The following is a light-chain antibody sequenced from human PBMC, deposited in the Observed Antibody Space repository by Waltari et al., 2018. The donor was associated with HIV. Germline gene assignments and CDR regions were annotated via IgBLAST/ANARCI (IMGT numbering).Light chain of an antibody. J-gene: IGLJ2*01. CDR2: QDN. CDR1: NLGATY. Sequence: SFELTQPPSVSVSPGQTASITCSGDNLGATYACWYQQKPGQSPLLVIYQDNKRPSGIPERFSGSNSGNTATLTISGAQAMDEADYYCQAWDSNTAVVGGGTKLTVL. V-gene: IGLV3-1*01. CDR3: QAWDSNTAV.